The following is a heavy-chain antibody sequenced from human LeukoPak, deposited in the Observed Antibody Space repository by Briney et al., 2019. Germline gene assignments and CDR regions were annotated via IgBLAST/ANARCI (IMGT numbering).Heavy chain of an antibody. V-gene: IGHV3-21*01. CDR2: ISTCSSYI. Sequence: PGGSLRLSRAASGFTFSGSTMNWVRHAPGKGLEWVSFISTCSSYIYYADSVRGRFTISRDNAKKSLYLQMNSLRAEDTAVYYCARIDQGYYYDSSGYYYFDYWGQGTLVTVSS. J-gene: IGHJ4*02. CDR3: ARIDQGYYYDSSGYYYFDY. D-gene: IGHD3-22*01. CDR1: GFTFSGST.